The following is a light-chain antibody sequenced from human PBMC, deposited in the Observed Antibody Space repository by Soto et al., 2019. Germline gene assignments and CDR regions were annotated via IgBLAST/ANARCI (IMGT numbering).Light chain of an antibody. CDR3: QQYGTSTWT. CDR1: QSVTSSY. J-gene: IGKJ1*01. V-gene: IGKV3-20*01. CDR2: GAS. Sequence: EIVWTQSPGTLSLSPGERVPLSCRASQSVTSSYLAWSQQKAGQAPRILIYGASSRATGIPDRFSGSGSGTDFNLTISRLETEDFAVYYCQQYGTSTWTFGQGTKVDTK.